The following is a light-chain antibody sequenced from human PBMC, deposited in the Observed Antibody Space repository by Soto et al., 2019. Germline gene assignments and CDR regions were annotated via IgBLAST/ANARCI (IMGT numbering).Light chain of an antibody. CDR2: DAS. V-gene: IGKV1-5*01. J-gene: IGKJ1*01. CDR1: QSISNW. CDR3: QQYNSYQWT. Sequence: DVQMTQSPSTLSASVGDRVTITCRASQSISNWLAWYQQKPGKAPNLLIYDASSLKSGVPSRFSGSGSGTEFTLTITSLQPDDFATYYCQQYNSYQWTFGQGTKVDIK.